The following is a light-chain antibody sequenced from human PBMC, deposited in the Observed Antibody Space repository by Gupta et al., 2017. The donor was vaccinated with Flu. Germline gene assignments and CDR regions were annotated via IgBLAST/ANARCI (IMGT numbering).Light chain of an antibody. CDR2: GAA. V-gene: IGKV3-15*01. J-gene: IGKJ1*01. CDR1: EGINTD. Sequence: EKVTSQSPATLSVYPGQRATLSCRASEGINTDLAWYQQKPGQAPRLLIYGAATRATGVPARFSGSGSGTEFSLTISSLQSEDSAVYYCQQYKNWPTFGQGTTVEIK. CDR3: QQYKNWPT.